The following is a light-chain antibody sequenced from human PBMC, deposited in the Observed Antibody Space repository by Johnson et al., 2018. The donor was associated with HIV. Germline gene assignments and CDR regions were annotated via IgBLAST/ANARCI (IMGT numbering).Light chain of an antibody. CDR1: SSNIGNNY. J-gene: IGLJ1*01. Sequence: QAVLTQPPSVSAAPGQKVTISCSGSSSNIGNNYVSWYQQLPGTAPKLLIYDNNKRPSGIPDRFSGSKSGTSATLGITGLQTGDEADYYCGTWDNSLSAPYVFRTGTKGTVL. CDR2: DNN. CDR3: GTWDNSLSAPYV. V-gene: IGLV1-51*01.